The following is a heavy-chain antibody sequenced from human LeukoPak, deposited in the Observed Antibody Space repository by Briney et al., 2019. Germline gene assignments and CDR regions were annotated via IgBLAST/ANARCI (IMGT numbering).Heavy chain of an antibody. CDR2: ISSSSSYI. D-gene: IGHD3-16*01. CDR3: ATWGGYVWGSYRYFDY. Sequence: PGGSLRLSCAASGFTFSSYSMNWVRQAPGKGLEWVSSISSSSSYIYYADSVKGRFTISRDNAKNSLYLQMNSLSVEDTAVYYCATWGGYVWGSYRYFDYWGQGTLVTVSS. J-gene: IGHJ4*02. CDR1: GFTFSSYS. V-gene: IGHV3-21*04.